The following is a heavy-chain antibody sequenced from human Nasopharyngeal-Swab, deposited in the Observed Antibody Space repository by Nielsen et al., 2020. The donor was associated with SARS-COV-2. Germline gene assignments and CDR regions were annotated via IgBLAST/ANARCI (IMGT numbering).Heavy chain of an antibody. CDR3: ARGRPGTYYTYYYGLDV. V-gene: IGHV4-61*02. CDR2: TSIRGTT. D-gene: IGHD1-26*01. Sequence: SETLSLTCAVSGGSISSGGFYWTWIRQPAGRGLEVIGRTSIRGTTNYSPPFKNRVTMSLDTSKKQFFLRLASVSAADTAIYYCARGRPGTYYTYYYGLDVWGQGTTVTVSS. J-gene: IGHJ6*02. CDR1: GGSISSGGFY.